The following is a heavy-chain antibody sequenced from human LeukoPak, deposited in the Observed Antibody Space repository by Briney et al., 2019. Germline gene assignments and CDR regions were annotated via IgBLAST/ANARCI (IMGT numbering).Heavy chain of an antibody. J-gene: IGHJ4*02. D-gene: IGHD1-26*01. Sequence: GGSLRLSCAASGFTFSSYWMSWVRQAPGKGLEWVANIKQDGSEKYYVDSVKGRFTISRDNAKNPLYLQTNSLRAEDTAVYYYARLIVGAIDYWGQGTLVTVSS. CDR3: ARLIVGAIDY. V-gene: IGHV3-7*01. CDR1: GFTFSSYW. CDR2: IKQDGSEK.